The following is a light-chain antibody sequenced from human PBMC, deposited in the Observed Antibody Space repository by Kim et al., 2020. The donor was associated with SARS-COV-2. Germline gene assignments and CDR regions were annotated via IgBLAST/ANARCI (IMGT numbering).Light chain of an antibody. CDR3: QQYGSSYPWT. CDR1: QTVSCNY. CDR2: GAS. Sequence: EIVLTQSPGTLSLSPGERATLSCRASQTVSCNYLAWYQQKPGQAPRLLIYGASSRATGIPDRFSGSGSGTDFTLTIGRLEPEDSALYYCQQYGSSYPWTFGQGTKVDIK. J-gene: IGKJ1*01. V-gene: IGKV3-20*01.